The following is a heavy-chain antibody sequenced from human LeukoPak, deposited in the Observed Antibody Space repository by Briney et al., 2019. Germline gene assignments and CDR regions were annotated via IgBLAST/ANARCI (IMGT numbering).Heavy chain of an antibody. Sequence: GGSLRLSCAASGFTFSSYAMSWVRQAPGRGLEWVSTISGSGGSTYYADSVKGRFTISRDNSKNTLYLQMNSLRAEDTAVYYCAKDRRVDIVATIEYWGQGTLVTVSS. CDR2: ISGSGGST. V-gene: IGHV3-23*01. D-gene: IGHD5-12*01. CDR3: AKDRRVDIVATIEY. CDR1: GFTFSSYA. J-gene: IGHJ4*02.